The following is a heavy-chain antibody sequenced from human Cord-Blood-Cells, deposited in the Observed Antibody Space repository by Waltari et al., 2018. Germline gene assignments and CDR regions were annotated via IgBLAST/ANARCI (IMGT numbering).Heavy chain of an antibody. D-gene: IGHD4-17*01. J-gene: IGHJ6*02. CDR3: ARGGPTVTTKYYGMDV. Sequence: QVQLVQSAAEVKKQGASVKVSCKAAGYTFTGDYMHWVRPAPAQGLEWMGWINPNSGGTNYAQKMQGRVTMTRDTSISTAYMELSRLRSDDTAVYYCARGGPTVTTKYYGMDVWGQGTTVTVSS. CDR1: GYTFTGDY. CDR2: INPNSGGT. V-gene: IGHV1-2*02.